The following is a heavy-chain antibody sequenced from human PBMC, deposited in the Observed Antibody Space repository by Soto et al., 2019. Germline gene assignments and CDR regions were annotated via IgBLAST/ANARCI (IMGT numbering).Heavy chain of an antibody. V-gene: IGHV1-18*01. CDR2: ISTDNGNT. D-gene: IGHD3-3*01. J-gene: IGHJ6*02. CDR3: ARDQGITTFGVYSMYYYGMDV. Sequence: QVQLVQSGAEVKKPGASVKVSCKASGYTFTSSGISWVRQAPGQGLEWMGWISTDNGNTNYAQHLQGRVSMTTDTTMSTADMDLSSLRSDDTAVYYCARDQGITTFGVYSMYYYGMDVWGQGTTVTVSS. CDR1: GYTFTSSG.